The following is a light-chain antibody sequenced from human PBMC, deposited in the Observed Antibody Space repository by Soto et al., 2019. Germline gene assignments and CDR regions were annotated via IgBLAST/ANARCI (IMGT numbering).Light chain of an antibody. CDR1: QSVSRN. V-gene: IGKV3-15*01. CDR2: GAS. J-gene: IGKJ4*01. Sequence: EIVMTQSPATLSVSPGERATLSCRASQSVSRNLAWYQQKPGQAPRLLIYGASTRATGIPSRFSGSGSGTEVTLTISSLQSEDFAVYYCQQYNNWTPLTFGGGTKVEIK. CDR3: QQYNNWTPLT.